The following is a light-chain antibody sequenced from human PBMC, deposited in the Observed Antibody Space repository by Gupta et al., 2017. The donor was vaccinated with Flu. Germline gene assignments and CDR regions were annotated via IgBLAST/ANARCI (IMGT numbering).Light chain of an antibody. CDR3: QQRSNWPQGT. CDR2: DAA. CDR1: QSVSSY. V-gene: IGKV3-11*01. Sequence: ERATLSCRASQSVSSYLAWYQQKPGQSPMLLIYDAANRATCIPARFIGSGSWTDFPLTISSLEPADFAVYSCQQRSNWPQGTFGQGTKVEIK. J-gene: IGKJ1*01.